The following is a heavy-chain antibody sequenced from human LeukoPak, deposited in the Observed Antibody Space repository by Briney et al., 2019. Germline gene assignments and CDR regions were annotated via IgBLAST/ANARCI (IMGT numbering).Heavy chain of an antibody. V-gene: IGHV4-31*02. CDR3: ARVTAIFGVAPRYYFDY. CDR1: SGSINSGDYY. Sequence: SETLSLTCTVSSGSINSGDYYWSWIRQRPGKGLEWIGHIYNSGSTYYNPSLKSRASISIDTSKNRFSLNLSSVTAADTAVYSCARVTAIFGVAPRYYFDYWGQGTLVTVSS. CDR2: IYNSGST. D-gene: IGHD3-3*01. J-gene: IGHJ4*02.